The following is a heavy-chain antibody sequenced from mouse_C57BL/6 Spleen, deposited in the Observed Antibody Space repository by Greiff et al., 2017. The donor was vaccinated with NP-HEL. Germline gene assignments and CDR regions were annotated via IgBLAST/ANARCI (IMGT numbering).Heavy chain of an antibody. CDR3: VRHYGALMDY. CDR1: GFSFNTYA. Sequence: EVQRVESGGGLVQPKGSLKLSCAASGFSFNTYAMNWVRQAPGKGLEWVARIRSKSNNYATYYADSVKDRFTISRDDSESMLYLQMNNLKTEDTAMYYCVRHYGALMDYWGQGTSVTVSS. V-gene: IGHV10-1*01. J-gene: IGHJ4*01. CDR2: IRSKSNNYAT. D-gene: IGHD1-1*02.